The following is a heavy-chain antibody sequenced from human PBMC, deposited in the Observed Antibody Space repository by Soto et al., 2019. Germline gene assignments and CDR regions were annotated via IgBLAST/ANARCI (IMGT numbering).Heavy chain of an antibody. J-gene: IGHJ6*03. D-gene: IGHD6-19*01. CDR1: GFTFDDYA. CDR3: AKDMKAGAFYYSYMDV. V-gene: IGHV3-9*01. CDR2: ISWNSGST. Sequence: EVQLMESGGGLVQPGRSLRLSCAASGFTFDDYAMHWVRQAPGKGLEWVSGISWNSGSTGYADSVKGRFTISRDNAKNSLYLQMNSLRPEDTALYYCAKDMKAGAFYYSYMDVWGKGTTVTVSS.